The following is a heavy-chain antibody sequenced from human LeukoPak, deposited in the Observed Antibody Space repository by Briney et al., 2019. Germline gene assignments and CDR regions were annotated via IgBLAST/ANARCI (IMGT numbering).Heavy chain of an antibody. D-gene: IGHD1-14*01. Sequence: SETLSLTCTVSGYSISSGYYWGWIRQPPGKGLEWIGSIYLSGSTYYTPSLKSRVTISVDTSKNQFSLKLSSVTAADTAVYYCAKGYTQYPPSIYYYYYMDVWGKGTTVTVSS. V-gene: IGHV4-38-2*02. CDR1: GYSISSGYY. J-gene: IGHJ6*03. CDR2: IYLSGST. CDR3: AKGYTQYPPSIYYYYYMDV.